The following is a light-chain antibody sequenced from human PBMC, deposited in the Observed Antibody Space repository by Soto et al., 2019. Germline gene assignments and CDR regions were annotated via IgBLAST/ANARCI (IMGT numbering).Light chain of an antibody. CDR2: AAS. CDR1: EGITSW. CDR3: HQTSSFPHT. V-gene: IGKV1-12*01. Sequence: DIQMPQSPSSVSASVGDRVTITCRASEGITSWLAWYQQKPGRTPKRPIYAASSLQSGVPSRFSGSGSGRDITLTISSPQPADFATNSCHQTSSFPHTYGGGTKVEIK. J-gene: IGKJ4*01.